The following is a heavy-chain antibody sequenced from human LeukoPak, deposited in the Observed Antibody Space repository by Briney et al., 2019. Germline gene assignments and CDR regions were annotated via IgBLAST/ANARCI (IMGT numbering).Heavy chain of an antibody. D-gene: IGHD6-13*01. CDR2: IIPIFGTA. J-gene: IGHJ4*02. Sequence: SVKVSCKASGYTFTSYYMHWVRQAPGQGLEWMGGIIPIFGTANYAQKFQGRVTITADESTSTAYMELSSLRSEDTAVYYCARDAAAAGLYFDYWGQGTLVTVSS. CDR3: ARDAAAAGLYFDY. CDR1: GYTFTSYY. V-gene: IGHV1-69*13.